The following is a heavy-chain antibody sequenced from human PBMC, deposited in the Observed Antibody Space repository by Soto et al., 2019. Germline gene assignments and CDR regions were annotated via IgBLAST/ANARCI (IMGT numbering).Heavy chain of an antibody. CDR2: TYYRSKWYN. V-gene: IGHV6-1*01. CDR3: ARQYGSGSYYNRVRFDP. J-gene: IGHJ5*02. CDR1: GDSVSSNSAA. Sequence: SQTLSLTCAISGDSVSSNSAAWNWIRQSPSRGLEWLGRTYYRSKWYNDYGGSAKSRIMINADTSKNQYSLQLNSVTPEDTAMYYCARQYGSGSYYNRVRFDPWGQGTLVTVSS. D-gene: IGHD3-10*01.